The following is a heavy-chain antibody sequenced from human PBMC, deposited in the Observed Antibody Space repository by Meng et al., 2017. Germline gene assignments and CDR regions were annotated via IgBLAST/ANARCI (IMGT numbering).Heavy chain of an antibody. V-gene: IGHV3-53*02. J-gene: IGHJ4*02. D-gene: IGHD4-17*01. CDR1: GFTVSSNY. Sequence: EVQVLETGGGLIQPGGSLRLSFAASGFTVSSNYMSWVRQAPGKGLEWVSVIYSGGSTYYADSVKGRFTISRDNSKNTLYLQMNSLRAEDTAVYYCARAVTRYYFDYWGQGTLVTVSS. CDR2: IYSGGST. CDR3: ARAVTRYYFDY.